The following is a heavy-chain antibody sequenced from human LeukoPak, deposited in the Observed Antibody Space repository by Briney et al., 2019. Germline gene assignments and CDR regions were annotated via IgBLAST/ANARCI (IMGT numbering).Heavy chain of an antibody. Sequence: SETLSLTCTVSGGSISSYYWSWIRQPPGKGLERIGYIYYSGSTNYNPSLKSRVTISVDTSKNQFSLKLSSVTAADTAVYYCARALGVGVVAAIGWFDPWGQGTLVTVSS. CDR2: IYYSGST. CDR3: ARALGVGVVAAIGWFDP. CDR1: GGSISSYY. J-gene: IGHJ5*02. V-gene: IGHV4-59*01. D-gene: IGHD2-15*01.